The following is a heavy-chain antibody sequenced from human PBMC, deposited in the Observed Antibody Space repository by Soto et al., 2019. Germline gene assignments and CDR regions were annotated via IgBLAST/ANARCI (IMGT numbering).Heavy chain of an antibody. V-gene: IGHV3-64*02. CDR3: ARGRSYYFGGDAFDI. CDR1: GFTFSSYA. CDR2: ISSNGGST. J-gene: IGHJ3*02. Sequence: EVQLVESGEGLVQPGGSLRLSCAASGFTFSSYAMHWVRQAPGKGLEYVSAISSNGGSTYYADSVKGRFTISRDNSKNTLYLQMGSLRAEDMAVYYCARGRSYYFGGDAFDIWGQGTMVTVSS. D-gene: IGHD1-26*01.